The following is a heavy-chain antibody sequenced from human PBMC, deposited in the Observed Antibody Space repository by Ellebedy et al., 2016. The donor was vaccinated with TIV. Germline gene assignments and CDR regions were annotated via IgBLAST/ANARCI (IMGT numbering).Heavy chain of an antibody. Sequence: SETLSLXXTVSGGSISSYYWSWIRQPPGKGLEWIGYIYYSGSTNYNPSLKSRVTISVDTSKNQFSLKLSSVTAADTAVYYCARVNRAMVRGVIIIDRYGMDVWGQGTTVTVSS. CDR1: GGSISSYY. CDR3: ARVNRAMVRGVIIIDRYGMDV. V-gene: IGHV4-59*01. CDR2: IYYSGST. J-gene: IGHJ6*02. D-gene: IGHD3-10*01.